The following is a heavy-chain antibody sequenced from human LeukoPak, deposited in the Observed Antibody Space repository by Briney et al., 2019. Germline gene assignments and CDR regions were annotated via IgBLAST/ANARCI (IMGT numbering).Heavy chain of an antibody. CDR1: GYTFTSYD. CDR3: ARIEEVMVRGVIINRPLDY. J-gene: IGHJ4*02. CDR2: MNPNSGNT. Sequence: ASVKVSCKASGYTFTSYDINWVRQATGQGLEWMGWMNPNSGNTGYAQKFQGRVTMTRNTSISTAYMELSSLRSEDTAVYYCARIEEVMVRGVIINRPLDYWGQGTLVTVSS. V-gene: IGHV1-8*01. D-gene: IGHD3-10*01.